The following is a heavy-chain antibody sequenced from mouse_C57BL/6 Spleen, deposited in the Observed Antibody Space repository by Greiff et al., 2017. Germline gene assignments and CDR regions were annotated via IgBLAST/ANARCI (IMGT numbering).Heavy chain of an antibody. J-gene: IGHJ1*03. Sequence: EVQLQQSGPELVKPGASVKISCKASGYSFTGYYMNWVKQSPEKSLEWIGEINPSTGGTTYNQKFKAKATLTVDKSSSTAYMQLKSLTSEDSAVYYCARRNHNGSSRWYFDVWGTGTTVTVSS. CDR2: INPSTGGT. CDR3: ARRNHNGSSRWYFDV. V-gene: IGHV1-42*01. CDR1: GYSFTGYY. D-gene: IGHD1-1*01.